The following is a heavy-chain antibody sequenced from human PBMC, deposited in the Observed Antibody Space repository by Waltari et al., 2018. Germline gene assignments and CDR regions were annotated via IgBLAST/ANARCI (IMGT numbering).Heavy chain of an antibody. Sequence: QVRLVEYGGGLVKPGGSLRLSCAAFGFNVSDFYMSRIRQAPGKGLEWISYISRNDDVTHYADSVRGRFTISRDNAKNSLYLQMNSLTVDDTAVYYCARVLEHIYDFWSGYSYYMDYWGQGMLVTVSS. CDR2: ISRNDDVT. J-gene: IGHJ4*02. CDR3: ARVLEHIYDFWSGYSYYMDY. D-gene: IGHD3-3*01. V-gene: IGHV3-11*01. CDR1: GFNVSDFY.